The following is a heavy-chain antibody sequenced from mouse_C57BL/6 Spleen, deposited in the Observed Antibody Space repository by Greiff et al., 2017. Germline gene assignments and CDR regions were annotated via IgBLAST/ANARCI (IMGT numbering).Heavy chain of an antibody. D-gene: IGHD2-1*01. CDR1: GYTFTSYW. Sequence: QVQLQQPGTELVKPGASVKLSCTASGYTFTSYWMHWVKQRPGQGLEWIGNINPSNGGTNYNEKFKSKATLTVDKSSSPAYMQLSSLTSADAAVYYCGIYYGSSYAMDYWGQGTSVTVSS. CDR3: GIYYGSSYAMDY. CDR2: INPSNGGT. V-gene: IGHV1-53*01. J-gene: IGHJ4*01.